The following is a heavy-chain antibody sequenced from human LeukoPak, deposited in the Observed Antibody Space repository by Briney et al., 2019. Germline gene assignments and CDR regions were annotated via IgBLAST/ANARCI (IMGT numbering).Heavy chain of an antibody. V-gene: IGHV4-31*03. Sequence: SHTLSLACTVSGGSISSGGYYCSWIHRHAGNGLEWFGYMYYSGSTYYNPSLKSRVTISVDTSKNQFSLKLSSVAAADTAVYYCARARPTVTTHFDYWGQGTLVTVSS. D-gene: IGHD4-17*01. J-gene: IGHJ4*02. CDR3: ARARPTVTTHFDY. CDR2: MYYSGST. CDR1: GGSISSGGYY.